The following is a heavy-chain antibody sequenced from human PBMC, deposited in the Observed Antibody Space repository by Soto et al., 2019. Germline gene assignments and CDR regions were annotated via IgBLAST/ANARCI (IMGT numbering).Heavy chain of an antibody. CDR2: ISYDGSNK. J-gene: IGHJ6*02. CDR1: GFTFSSYA. Sequence: LILSCAASGFTFSSYAIHWARHAPVKLLDGVAFISYDGSNKYYADSVKGRFTISRDNSKNTLYLQMNSLRAEDTAVYYCARVSETYYDFWSGYSSRYGMDVWGQGTTVTVSS. CDR3: ARVSETYYDFWSGYSSRYGMDV. V-gene: IGHV3-30-3*01. D-gene: IGHD3-3*01.